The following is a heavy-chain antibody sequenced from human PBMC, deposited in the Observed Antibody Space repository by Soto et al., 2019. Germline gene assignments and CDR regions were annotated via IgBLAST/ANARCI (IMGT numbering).Heavy chain of an antibody. D-gene: IGHD2-2*01. V-gene: IGHV3-30*18. CDR2: ISYDGSNK. CDR1: GFTFSSYG. Sequence: LRLSCAASGFTFSSYGMHWVRQAPGKGLEWVAVISYDGSNKYYADSVKGRFTISRDNSKNTLYLQMNSLRAEDTAVYYCAKVSPRYCSSTSCYLGYWGQGTLVTVSS. CDR3: AKVSPRYCSSTSCYLGY. J-gene: IGHJ4*02.